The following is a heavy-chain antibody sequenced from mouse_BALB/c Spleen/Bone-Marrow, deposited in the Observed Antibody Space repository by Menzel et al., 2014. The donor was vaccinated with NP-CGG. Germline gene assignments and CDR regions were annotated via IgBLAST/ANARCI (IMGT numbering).Heavy chain of an antibody. Sequence: VQLQQSGPGLVAPSQSLSITCTVSGFSLTGFGINWIRQPPGKGLEWLGMIWDDGTTDYNSALKSRLSIKKDNSKSQVFLKMNSLQAGDTARYYCAREKYGNYYAMDYWGQGTSVTVSS. CDR3: AREKYGNYYAMDY. D-gene: IGHD2-10*02. CDR1: GFSLTGFG. V-gene: IGHV2-6-7*01. J-gene: IGHJ4*01. CDR2: IWDDGTT.